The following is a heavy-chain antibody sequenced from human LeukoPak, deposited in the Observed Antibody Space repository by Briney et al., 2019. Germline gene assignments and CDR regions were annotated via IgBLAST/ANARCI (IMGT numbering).Heavy chain of an antibody. Sequence: GESLKISCKGSGYSFNTYWIGWVRQMPGKGLEWMGIIYPGDSDTKYSPSFQGQVTISADKSSSTAYLQWSSLKASDTAMYYCARPLEDLGFDSWGQGTLVTVSS. CDR3: ARPLEDLGFDS. J-gene: IGHJ4*02. V-gene: IGHV5-51*01. CDR1: GYSFNTYW. D-gene: IGHD5-24*01. CDR2: IYPGDSDT.